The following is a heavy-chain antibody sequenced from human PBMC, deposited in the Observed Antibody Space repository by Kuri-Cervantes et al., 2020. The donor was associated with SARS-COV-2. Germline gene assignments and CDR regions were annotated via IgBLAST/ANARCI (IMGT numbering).Heavy chain of an antibody. J-gene: IGHJ5*02. Sequence: GESLKISCAASGFTFSGNAMTWVRQAPGKGLEWVSGISGSGRSTYYADSVKGRFTISRDNSKNTLHLQMNSLRAEDTAVYYCAKGWNSLDPWGQGTLVTVSS. CDR2: ISGSGRST. D-gene: IGHD1-1*01. V-gene: IGHV3-23*01. CDR3: AKGWNSLDP. CDR1: GFTFSGNA.